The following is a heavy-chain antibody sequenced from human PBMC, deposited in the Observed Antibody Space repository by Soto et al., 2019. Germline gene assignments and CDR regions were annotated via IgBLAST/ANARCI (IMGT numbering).Heavy chain of an antibody. CDR3: VQGIIEGFDY. Sequence: PGGSLRLSCAASGFTFSSYGMHWVRQAPGKGLEWVAVISYDGSNKYYADSVKGRFTISRDNSKNTLYLQMNSLRAEDTAVYYCVQGIIEGFDYWGQGTLVTVSS. J-gene: IGHJ4*02. CDR1: GFTFSSYG. CDR2: ISYDGSNK. V-gene: IGHV3-30*18.